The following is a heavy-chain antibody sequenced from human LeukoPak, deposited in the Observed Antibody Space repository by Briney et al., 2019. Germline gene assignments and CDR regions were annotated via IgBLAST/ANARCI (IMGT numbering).Heavy chain of an antibody. CDR1: GFTFSSYG. V-gene: IGHV3-23*01. D-gene: IGHD3-22*01. Sequence: GGTLRLSCAASGFTFSSYGMSWVRQAPGKGLEWVSAISGSGGSTYYADSVKGRFTISRDNSKNSLYLQMNSLRAEDTALYYCASSRYDSSGYYGIIGYWGQGTLVTVSS. CDR3: ASSRYDSSGYYGIIGY. CDR2: ISGSGGST. J-gene: IGHJ4*02.